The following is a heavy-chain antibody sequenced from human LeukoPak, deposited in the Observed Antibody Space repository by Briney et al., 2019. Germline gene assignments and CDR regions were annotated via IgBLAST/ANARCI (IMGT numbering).Heavy chain of an antibody. CDR3: ARDLKVASIAARQTEGPDY. CDR1: GFTFSSYS. D-gene: IGHD6-6*01. Sequence: PGGTLRLSCAASGFTFSSYSMNSVRQAPGKGLEWVSSISSTSSYIYYADPVKGRFTIYRDNVKNSLYLQMNSLRAEYTAVYYCARDLKVASIAARQTEGPDYWGQGTLVTVSS. CDR2: ISSTSSYI. J-gene: IGHJ4*02. V-gene: IGHV3-21*06.